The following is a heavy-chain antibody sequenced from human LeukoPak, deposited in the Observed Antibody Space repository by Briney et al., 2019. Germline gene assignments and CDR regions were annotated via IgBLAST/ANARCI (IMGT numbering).Heavy chain of an antibody. CDR1: GFTFSGYW. J-gene: IGHJ6*02. V-gene: IGHV3-74*01. CDR2: INLDGSST. D-gene: IGHD3-10*01. CDR3: ARVDSGTYDYYYYYPMDV. Sequence: GGSLRLSCAASGFTFSGYWMVWVRQTPGKGLVWVSHINLDGSSTNYAGSVKGRFTISRDNAKNTLYLQMNSLRGEDTAVYYCARVDSGTYDYYYYYPMDVWGQGTTVTVSS.